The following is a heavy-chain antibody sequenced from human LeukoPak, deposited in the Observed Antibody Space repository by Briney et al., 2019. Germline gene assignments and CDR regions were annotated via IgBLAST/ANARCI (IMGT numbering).Heavy chain of an antibody. V-gene: IGHV4-59*01. J-gene: IGHJ6*03. Sequence: PSETLSLTCTVSGGSISSYYWSWIRQPPGKGLEWIGYIYYGGSTNYNPSLKSRVTISVDTSKNQFSLKLSSVTAADMAVYYCARGRAARSFNYYYYYYMDVWGKGTTVTVSS. CDR2: IYYGGST. D-gene: IGHD6-6*01. CDR1: GGSISSYY. CDR3: ARGRAARSFNYYYYYYMDV.